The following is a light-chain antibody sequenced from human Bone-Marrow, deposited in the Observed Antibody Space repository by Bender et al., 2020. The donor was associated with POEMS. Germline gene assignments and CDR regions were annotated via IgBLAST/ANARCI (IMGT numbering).Light chain of an antibody. CDR3: CSYTGSTYV. CDR1: SSDVGGYNY. J-gene: IGLJ1*01. CDR2: DVN. V-gene: IGLV2-14*03. Sequence: QSALTQPASVSGSPGQSVTISCTGTSSDVGGYNYVSWYQQHPGKAPKLMIYDVNKRPSGVPDRFSGSKSGNTASLTISGLQAEDEADYYCCSYTGSTYVFGTGTQVTVL.